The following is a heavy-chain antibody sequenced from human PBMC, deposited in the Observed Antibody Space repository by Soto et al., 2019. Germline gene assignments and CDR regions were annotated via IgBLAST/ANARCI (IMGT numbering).Heavy chain of an antibody. Sequence: WESLKICCKVSGYSFAGYWITWVRQKPGKGLEWMGRIDASDAQTYYSPSFRGHVTISVTKSITTVFLQWSSLRASDTAIYYGARPDSSGWYQHWGQGTPVTV. CDR3: ARPDSSGWYQH. CDR1: GYSFAGYW. CDR2: IDASDAQT. D-gene: IGHD6-19*01. J-gene: IGHJ1*01. V-gene: IGHV5-10-1*01.